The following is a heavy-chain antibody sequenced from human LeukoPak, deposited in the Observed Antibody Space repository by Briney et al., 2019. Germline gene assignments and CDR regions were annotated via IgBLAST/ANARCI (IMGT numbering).Heavy chain of an antibody. J-gene: IGHJ2*01. D-gene: IGHD2-15*01. CDR1: GFTFSSYW. CDR2: IKQDGSEK. CDR3: ARDRYCSGGSCRSYWYFDL. V-gene: IGHV3-7*01. Sequence: GGSLRLSCAASGFTFSSYWMSWVRQAPGKGLEWVANIKQDGSEKYYVDSVKGRFTISRDNAKNSLYLQMNSLRAEDTAVYYCARDRYCSGGSCRSYWYFDLWGRGTLVTVSS.